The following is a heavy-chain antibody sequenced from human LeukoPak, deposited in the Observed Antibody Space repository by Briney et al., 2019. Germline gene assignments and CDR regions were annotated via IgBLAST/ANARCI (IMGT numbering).Heavy chain of an antibody. CDR1: DGSISGYY. CDR3: ARGPITIRSPFDY. J-gene: IGHJ4*02. CDR2: IYTSGST. D-gene: IGHD3-3*01. Sequence: SETLSLTCTVSDGSISGYYWGWIRQPAGKGLEWIGRIYTSGSTNYNPSLKSRVTMSVDTSKNQFSLKLSSVTAADTAVYYCARGPITIRSPFDYWGQGTLVTVSS. V-gene: IGHV4-4*07.